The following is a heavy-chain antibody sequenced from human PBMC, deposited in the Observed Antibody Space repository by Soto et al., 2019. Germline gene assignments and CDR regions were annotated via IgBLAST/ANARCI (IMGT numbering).Heavy chain of an antibody. CDR2: ISYDGINK. CDR3: AKDRWVRQLRSYFDY. J-gene: IGHJ4*02. D-gene: IGHD4-17*01. V-gene: IGHV3-30*18. CDR1: GFTFSSYG. Sequence: QVQLVESGGGVVQPGRSLRLSCAASGFTFSSYGMHWVRQAPGKGLEWVAFISYDGINKYYADSVKGRFTISRDNSKNTVDLQMGSLRAEETAVSYLAKDRWVRQLRSYFDYWGQGTLVTVSS.